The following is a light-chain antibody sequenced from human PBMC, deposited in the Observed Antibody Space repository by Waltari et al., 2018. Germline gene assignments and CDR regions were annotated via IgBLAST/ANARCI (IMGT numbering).Light chain of an antibody. V-gene: IGKV3D-15*01. CDR2: GAS. Sequence: EIVMTQSPATLSVSPGERATLPCRASQSVSSHLAWYQQKPGQAPRPLIYGASNRATGIPARFSGGGSGTDFTLTISSLEPEDFAVYYCQQSYSPPFSFGGGTKVEIK. CDR3: QQSYSPPFS. J-gene: IGKJ4*01. CDR1: QSVSSH.